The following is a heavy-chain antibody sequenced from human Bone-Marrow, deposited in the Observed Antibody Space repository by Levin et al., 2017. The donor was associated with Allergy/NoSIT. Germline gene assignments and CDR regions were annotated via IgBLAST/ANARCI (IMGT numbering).Heavy chain of an antibody. CDR1: GYTFTSYD. J-gene: IGHJ6*02. V-gene: IGHV1-8*01. D-gene: IGHD4/OR15-4a*01. Sequence: ASVKVSCKASGYTFTSYDINWVRQATGQGLEWMGWMNPNSGNTGYAQKFQGRVTMTRNTSISTAYMELSSLRSEDTAVYYCARVYGGQRDYYYYGMDVWGQGTTVTVSS. CDR2: MNPNSGNT. CDR3: ARVYGGQRDYYYYGMDV.